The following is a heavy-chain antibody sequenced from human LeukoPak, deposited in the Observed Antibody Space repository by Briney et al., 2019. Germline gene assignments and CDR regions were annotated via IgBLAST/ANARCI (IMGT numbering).Heavy chain of an antibody. CDR2: IYYSGST. Sequence: PSETLSLTCTVSGGSVSSGGYYWSWIRQHPGKGLEWIRYIYYSGSTYYNPSLKSRVTISVDTSKNQFSLKLSSVTAADTAVYYCAGGGEVVDDYWGQGTLVTVSS. D-gene: IGHD2-15*01. J-gene: IGHJ4*02. CDR1: GGSVSSGGYY. V-gene: IGHV4-31*03. CDR3: AGGGEVVDDY.